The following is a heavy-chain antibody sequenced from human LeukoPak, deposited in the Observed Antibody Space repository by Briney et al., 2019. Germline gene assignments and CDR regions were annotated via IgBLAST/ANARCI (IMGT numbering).Heavy chain of an antibody. V-gene: IGHV4-34*01. Sequence: SETLSLTCAVYGGSFSGYYWSWIRQPPGKGLEWIGEINHSGSTNYNPSLKSRVTISVDTSKNQFSLKLSSVTAADTAVYYCARGIRITICGVAPQAWFDPWGQGTLVTVSS. CDR3: ARGIRITICGVAPQAWFDP. CDR2: INHSGST. CDR1: GGSFSGYY. D-gene: IGHD3-3*01. J-gene: IGHJ5*02.